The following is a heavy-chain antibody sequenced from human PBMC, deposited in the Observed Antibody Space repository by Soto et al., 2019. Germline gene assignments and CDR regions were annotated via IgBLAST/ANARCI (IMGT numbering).Heavy chain of an antibody. CDR1: GGSISSSSYY. V-gene: IGHV4-39*01. J-gene: IGHJ5*02. CDR2: IYYSGST. CDR3: ARPYCSGGSCYRNVNWFDP. D-gene: IGHD2-15*01. Sequence: SETLSLTCTVSGGSISSSSYYWGWIRQPPGKGLEWIGSIYYSGSTYYNPSLKSQVTISVDTSKNQFSLKLSSVTAADTAVYYCARPYCSGGSCYRNVNWFDPWGQGTLVTVSS.